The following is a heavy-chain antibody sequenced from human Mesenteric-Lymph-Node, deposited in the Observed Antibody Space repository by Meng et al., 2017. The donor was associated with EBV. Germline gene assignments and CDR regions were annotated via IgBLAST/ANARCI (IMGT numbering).Heavy chain of an antibody. Sequence: VQLVEAGGGLVQPGGSLKLSCAASGFIFNDYYMDWVRQAPGKGLEWVGRTRNRANSYIAEYAASVEGRFTISRDNSENSLYLQMNSLRTGDTAVYYCARARSSAYDNWGQGTLVTVSS. CDR3: ARARSSAYDN. D-gene: IGHD2-15*01. J-gene: IGHJ4*02. CDR1: GFIFNDYY. V-gene: IGHV3-72*01. CDR2: TRNRANSYIA.